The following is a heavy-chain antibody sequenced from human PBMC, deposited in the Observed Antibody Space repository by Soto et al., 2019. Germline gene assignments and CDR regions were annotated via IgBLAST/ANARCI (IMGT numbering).Heavy chain of an antibody. J-gene: IGHJ4*02. Sequence: SETLSLTCTVSGVSINSRGYYWGWIRQPPGKGLEWIESMFYSGTTYYNPSLKSRITIAVDSSKNQFSLSLSSVTAADTAFYYCARKEDGYNRLFDYWGQGILVTVS. V-gene: IGHV4-39*01. CDR2: MFYSGTT. CDR1: GVSINSRGYY. CDR3: ARKEDGYNRLFDY. D-gene: IGHD5-12*01.